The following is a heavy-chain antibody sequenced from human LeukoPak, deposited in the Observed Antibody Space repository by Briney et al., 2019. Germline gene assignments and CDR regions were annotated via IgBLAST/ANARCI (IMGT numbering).Heavy chain of an antibody. CDR1: GGSLSSYY. CDR3: ARASGYSSGWYVGDSDYFDY. D-gene: IGHD6-19*01. CDR2: IYYSGST. J-gene: IGHJ4*02. V-gene: IGHV4-59*01. Sequence: SETLSLTCTVSGGSLSSYYWSWIRQPPGKGLEWIGYIYYSGSTNYNPSLKSRVTISVDTSKNQFSLKLSSVTAADTAVYYCARASGYSSGWYVGDSDYFDYWGQGTLVTVSS.